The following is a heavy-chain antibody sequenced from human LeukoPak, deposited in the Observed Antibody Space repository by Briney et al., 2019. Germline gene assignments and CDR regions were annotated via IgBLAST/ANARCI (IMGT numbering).Heavy chain of an antibody. CDR2: ISSSSSYI. CDR1: GFTFISYW. Sequence: GGSLRLSCAASGFTFISYWMSWVRQAPGKGLEWVSSISSSSSYIYYADSVKGRFTISRDNAKNSLYLQMNSLRAEDTAVYYCARSGYSYGYDYYYYYMDVWGKGTTVTVSS. CDR3: ARSGYSYGYDYYYYYMDV. V-gene: IGHV3-21*01. J-gene: IGHJ6*03. D-gene: IGHD5-18*01.